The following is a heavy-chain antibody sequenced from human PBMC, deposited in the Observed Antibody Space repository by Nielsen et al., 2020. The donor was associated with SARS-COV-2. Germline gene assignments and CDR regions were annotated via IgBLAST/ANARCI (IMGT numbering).Heavy chain of an antibody. J-gene: IGHJ6*02. Sequence: SLKISCAASGFTFDDYAMHWVRQAPGKGLEWVSGISWNSGSIGYADSVKGRFTISRDNAKNSLYLQMNSLRAEDTALDYCATLAVTSGVGYYGMDVWGQGTTVTVSS. D-gene: IGHD4-17*01. CDR3: ATLAVTSGVGYYGMDV. CDR1: GFTFDDYA. V-gene: IGHV3-9*01. CDR2: ISWNSGSI.